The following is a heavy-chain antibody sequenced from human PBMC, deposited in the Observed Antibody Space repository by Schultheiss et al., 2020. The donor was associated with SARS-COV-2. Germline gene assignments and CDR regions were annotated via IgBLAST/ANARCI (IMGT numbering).Heavy chain of an antibody. J-gene: IGHJ4*02. V-gene: IGHV5-51*01. D-gene: IGHD2-2*01. CDR1: GYTFRHRW. Sequence: GGSLRLSCQGSGYTFRHRWIGWVRQMPGKGLEWMGIIYPGDSDTRYSPSFQGQVTISADKSISTAYLQWSSLKASDTAMYYCARVVPAATDYWGQGTLVTVSS. CDR2: IYPGDSDT. CDR3: ARVVPAATDY.